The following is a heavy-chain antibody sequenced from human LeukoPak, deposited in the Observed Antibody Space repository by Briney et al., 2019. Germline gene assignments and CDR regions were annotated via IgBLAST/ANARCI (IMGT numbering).Heavy chain of an antibody. CDR2: ISAYNGNT. Sequence: ASVKVFCKASGYTFTSFAISWVRQTPGQGLEWMGWISAYNGNTNYAQKVQGRVTMTTDTSTSTAYMELRSLRSDDTAVYYCARFEDGSSWPWPGLDYWGQGTLVTVSS. CDR1: GYTFTSFA. J-gene: IGHJ4*02. CDR3: ARFEDGSSWPWPGLDY. V-gene: IGHV1-18*01. D-gene: IGHD6-13*01.